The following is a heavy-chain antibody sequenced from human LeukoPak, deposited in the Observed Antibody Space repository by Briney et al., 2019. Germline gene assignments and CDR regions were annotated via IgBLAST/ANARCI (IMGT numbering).Heavy chain of an antibody. D-gene: IGHD3-22*01. Sequence: GESLKISCEPSGFTFSNYGIHWVRQAPGKGLEWVAVIWYDGSQKYYADSVKGRFTISRDNSKNTLFLQMNSLRAEDTAVYYCARDRTYYYDSSGYYDHDAFDIWGQGTMVTVSS. CDR3: ARDRTYYYDSSGYYDHDAFDI. CDR2: IWYDGSQK. CDR1: GFTFSNYG. J-gene: IGHJ3*02. V-gene: IGHV3-33*08.